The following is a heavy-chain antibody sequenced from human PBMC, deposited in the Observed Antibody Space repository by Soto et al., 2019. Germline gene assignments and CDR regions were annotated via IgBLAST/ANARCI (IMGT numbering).Heavy chain of an antibody. D-gene: IGHD3-22*01. J-gene: IGHJ6*02. CDR2: INPNSGGT. Sequence: SVKVSCKASGYTFTGYYMHWVRQAPGQGLEWMGWINPNSGGTNYAQKFQGWVTMTRDTSISTAYMELSRLRSDDTAVYYCARDPAHYYYDSSAKGLCYGMDVWGQGTTVTVSS. CDR1: GYTFTGYY. CDR3: ARDPAHYYYDSSAKGLCYGMDV. V-gene: IGHV1-2*04.